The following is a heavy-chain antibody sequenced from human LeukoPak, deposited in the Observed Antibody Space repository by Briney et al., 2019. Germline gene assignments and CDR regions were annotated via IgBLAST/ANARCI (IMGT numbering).Heavy chain of an antibody. CDR1: GFTFSVYT. D-gene: IGHD4-17*01. Sequence: KTGGSLRLSCAASGFTFSVYTMNWVRQAPGKGLESVSSISSTSTYIYYADSVKGRFTISRDNAKNSLYLQMNSLRAEDTAVFFCVRNRNDYGDYVYDYWGQGTLVTVSS. J-gene: IGHJ4*02. V-gene: IGHV3-21*01. CDR2: ISSTSTYI. CDR3: VRNRNDYGDYVYDY.